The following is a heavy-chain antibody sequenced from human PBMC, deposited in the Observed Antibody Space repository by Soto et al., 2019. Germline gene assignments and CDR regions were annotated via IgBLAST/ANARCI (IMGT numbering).Heavy chain of an antibody. Sequence: EVHLVESGGGLVQPGGSLRLSCEASGFTLSGYCMHWVRQVPGKGLVWVSRISPDGSTTTHADSVKGRFTISRDNAKNTLYLQMHSLRPEDTAVYYCVRPRYDGSGTPFDYSRQGTLVNVSS. J-gene: IGHJ4*02. CDR3: VRPRYDGSGTPFDY. CDR1: GFTLSGYC. V-gene: IGHV3-74*01. D-gene: IGHD3-22*01. CDR2: ISPDGSTT.